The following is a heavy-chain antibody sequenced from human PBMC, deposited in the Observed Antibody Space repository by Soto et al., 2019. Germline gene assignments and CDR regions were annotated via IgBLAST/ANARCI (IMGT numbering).Heavy chain of an antibody. CDR1: GGSISNYY. D-gene: IGHD3-3*01. CDR3: ASFNFGLFFDY. J-gene: IGHJ4*02. CDR2: VYYSGST. V-gene: IGHV4-59*01. Sequence: QVQLQESGPGLVKPSETLSLTCSVSGGSISNYYWSWIRQPPGKGLEWIGYVYYSGSTNYNPSLKSRVTISVDTSKKQFSLKLSSVTAADTAVYYCASFNFGLFFDYWGQGTLVTVSS.